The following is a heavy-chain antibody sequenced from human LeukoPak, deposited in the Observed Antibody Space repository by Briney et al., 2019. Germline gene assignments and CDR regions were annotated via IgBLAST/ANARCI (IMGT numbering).Heavy chain of an antibody. Sequence: GGSLRLSCAASGCTFSRDSMNWVRQAPGKGLEWVSSISSSSTYIYYADSVKGRFTISRNNAKNSLHLQMNSLRAEDTAVYYCARGGGYSGYDLDAFDIWGQGTMVTVSS. V-gene: IGHV3-21*01. J-gene: IGHJ3*02. CDR2: ISSSSTYI. D-gene: IGHD5-12*01. CDR1: GCTFSRDS. CDR3: ARGGGYSGYDLDAFDI.